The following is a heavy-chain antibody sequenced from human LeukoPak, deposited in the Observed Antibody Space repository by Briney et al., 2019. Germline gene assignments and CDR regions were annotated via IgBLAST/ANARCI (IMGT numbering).Heavy chain of an antibody. Sequence: TLSLTCTVSGGSISSGGYYWSWIRQHPGKGLEWIGYIYYSGSTYYNPSLKSRVTISVDTSKNQFSLKLSSVTAADTAVYYCARGFRRPPHRGYSGYLARYYYYYMDVWGKGTTVTVSS. V-gene: IGHV4-31*03. D-gene: IGHD5-12*01. CDR2: IYYSGST. CDR3: ARGFRRPPHRGYSGYLARYYYYYMDV. J-gene: IGHJ6*03. CDR1: GGSISSGGYY.